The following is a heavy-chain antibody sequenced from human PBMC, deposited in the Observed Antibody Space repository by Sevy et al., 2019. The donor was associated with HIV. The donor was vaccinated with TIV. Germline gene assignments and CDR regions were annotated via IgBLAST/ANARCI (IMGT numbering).Heavy chain of an antibody. CDR3: ARAKGYSSGWYEVDAFDI. V-gene: IGHV3-74*01. Sequence: GGSLRLACAASGFTFSSYWMHWVRQAPGKGLVWVSRINRDGSSTSYADSVKGRFTISRDNAKNTLYLQMNSLRAEDTAVYYCARAKGYSSGWYEVDAFDIWVQGTMVTVSS. CDR2: INRDGSST. CDR1: GFTFSSYW. J-gene: IGHJ3*02. D-gene: IGHD6-19*01.